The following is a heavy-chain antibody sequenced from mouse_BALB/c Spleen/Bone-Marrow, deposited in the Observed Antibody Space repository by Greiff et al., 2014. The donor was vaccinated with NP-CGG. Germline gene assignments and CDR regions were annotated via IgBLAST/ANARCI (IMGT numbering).Heavy chain of an antibody. CDR1: GFNIKDTY. CDR2: IDPANGNT. V-gene: IGHV14-3*02. D-gene: IGHD2-4*01. J-gene: IGHJ4*01. Sequence: EVQLVESXAELVKPGASVKLSCTASGFNIKDTYMHWVKQRPEQGLEWIGRIDPANGNTKYDPKFQGKATITTDTSSNTAYLQLSSLTSEDTAVYYCTRDYVFYAMDYWGQGTSVTVSS. CDR3: TRDYVFYAMDY.